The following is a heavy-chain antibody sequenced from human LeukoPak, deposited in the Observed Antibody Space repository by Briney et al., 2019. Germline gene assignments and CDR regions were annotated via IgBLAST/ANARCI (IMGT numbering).Heavy chain of an antibody. V-gene: IGHV4-34*01. CDR2: INHSGST. D-gene: IGHD6-13*01. CDR1: GGSFSGYY. CDR3: ARARASRSLGMAAAGKRFDP. Sequence: PSETLSLTCAVYGGSFSGYYWSWIRQPPGKGLEWIGEINHSGSTNYNPSLKSRVTISVDTSKNQFSLKLSSVTAADTAVYYCARARASRSLGMAAAGKRFDPWGQGTLVTVSS. J-gene: IGHJ5*02.